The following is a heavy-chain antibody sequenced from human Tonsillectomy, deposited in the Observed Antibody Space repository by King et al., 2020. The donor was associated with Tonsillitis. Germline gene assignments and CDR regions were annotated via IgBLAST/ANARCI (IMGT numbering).Heavy chain of an antibody. Sequence: VQLVESGGGVVQPGRSLRLSCAASGFTFSNYGMHWFRQAPGKGLEWVAVIWYDGSNKYYADSVKGRFTISRDNSKKTLYLQMKSLRAEDTAVYYCARGYYDILTGYWARGSQTSTIDYWGQGTLVTVSS. CDR1: GFTFSNYG. CDR2: IWYDGSNK. D-gene: IGHD3-9*01. J-gene: IGHJ4*02. V-gene: IGHV3-33*08. CDR3: ARGYYDILTGYWARGSQTSTIDY.